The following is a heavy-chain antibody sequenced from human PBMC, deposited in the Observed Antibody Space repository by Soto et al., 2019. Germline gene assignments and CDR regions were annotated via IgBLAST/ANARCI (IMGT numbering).Heavy chain of an antibody. CDR2: ISGSGGST. J-gene: IGHJ6*03. Sequence: PGGSMRLSCAASGFSFRSYAMSGVRQAQGKGLEWVSAISGSGGSTYYADSVKGRFTISRDNSKNTLCLQMNSLRAEDTAVYYCSPHLLPPAEKTTPDYYPFTAFRGKGTTVPVS. CDR1: GFSFRSYA. V-gene: IGHV3-23*01. D-gene: IGHD2-2*01. CDR3: SPHLLPPAEKTTPDYYPFTAF.